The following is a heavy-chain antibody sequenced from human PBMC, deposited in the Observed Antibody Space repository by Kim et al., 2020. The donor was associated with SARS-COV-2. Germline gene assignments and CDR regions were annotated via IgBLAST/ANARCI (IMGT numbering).Heavy chain of an antibody. CDR3: ARGGGMDV. Sequence: HSGSTNYNPTLKSRVTISVDTSKNQFSLKLSSVTAADTAVYYCARGGGMDVWGQGTTVTVSS. CDR2: HSGST. J-gene: IGHJ6*02. V-gene: IGHV4-34*01.